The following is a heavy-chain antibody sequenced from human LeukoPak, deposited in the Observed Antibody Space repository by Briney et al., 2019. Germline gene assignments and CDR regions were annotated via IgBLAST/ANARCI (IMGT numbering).Heavy chain of an antibody. CDR2: IYYSGST. CDR1: GGSISSYY. CDR3: ARGRPDGSGSYYKFDP. Sequence: SETLSLTCTVSGGSISSYYWGWIRQPPGKGLEWIGSIYYSGSTYYNPSLKSRVTISVDTSKKQFSLKLSSVTAADTAVYYCARGRPDGSGSYYKFDPWGQGTLVTVSS. J-gene: IGHJ5*02. V-gene: IGHV4-39*01. D-gene: IGHD3-10*01.